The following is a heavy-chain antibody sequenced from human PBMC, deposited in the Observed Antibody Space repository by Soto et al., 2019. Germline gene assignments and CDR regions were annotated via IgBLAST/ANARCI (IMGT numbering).Heavy chain of an antibody. CDR1: GGSFSGYY. CDR3: ARAGIVVVVAATPVWFDP. Sequence: QVQLQQWGAGLLKPSETLSLTCAVYGGSFSGYYWSWIRQPPGKGLEWIGEINHSGSTNYNPSLRSRVTMPVDTSKNQFSLKLSSVTAADTAVYYCARAGIVVVVAATPVWFDPWGQGTLVTVSS. V-gene: IGHV4-34*01. J-gene: IGHJ5*02. CDR2: INHSGST. D-gene: IGHD2-15*01.